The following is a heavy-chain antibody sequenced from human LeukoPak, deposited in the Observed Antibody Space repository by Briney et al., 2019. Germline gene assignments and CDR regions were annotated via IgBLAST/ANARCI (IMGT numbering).Heavy chain of an antibody. Sequence: SETLSLTCTVSGDSMRSFYWGWIRQAPGKGLEWIGFISHSGYTSYSPSLKSQVAISVDTSKRHFSLRLSSMTAADTAIYYCARGRNDNGGMFFDSWAQGNLVTVSS. CDR2: ISHSGYT. V-gene: IGHV4-59*01. CDR1: GDSMRSFY. J-gene: IGHJ5*01. CDR3: ARGRNDNGGMFFDS. D-gene: IGHD4-23*01.